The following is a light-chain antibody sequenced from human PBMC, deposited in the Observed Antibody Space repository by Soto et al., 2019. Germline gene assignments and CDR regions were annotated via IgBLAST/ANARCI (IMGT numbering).Light chain of an antibody. CDR3: QQYGTSPLT. V-gene: IGKV3-20*01. CDR1: QSVGSTY. Sequence: EIVLTQSPGTLSLSPGERATLSCRASQSVGSTYLAWYQQKPGQAPKLLIYGVSSRATGIPDRFSGSGSGTDCTLTISRLAPEDFAVYYCQQYGTSPLTFGPGTKVYI. CDR2: GVS. J-gene: IGKJ3*01.